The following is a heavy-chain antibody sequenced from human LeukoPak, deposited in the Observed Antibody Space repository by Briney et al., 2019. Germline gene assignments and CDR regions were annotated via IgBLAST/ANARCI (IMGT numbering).Heavy chain of an antibody. CDR1: GITLSNYG. D-gene: IGHD3-10*01. CDR2: ITGSGGST. Sequence: GGSLRLSCAVSGITLSNYGMTWVRQAPGKGLEWVAGITGSGGSTNYADSVKGRFTISRDNAKNTLYLQMNSLRAEDTAVYFCAKRGVVIRVILVGFHKEAYYFDSWGQGALVTVSS. CDR3: AKRGVVIRVILVGFHKEAYYFDS. J-gene: IGHJ4*02. V-gene: IGHV3-23*01.